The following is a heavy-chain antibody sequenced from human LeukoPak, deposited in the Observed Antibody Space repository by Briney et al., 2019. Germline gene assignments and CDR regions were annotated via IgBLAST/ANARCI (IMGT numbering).Heavy chain of an antibody. Sequence: ASVKVSCKASGYTFTGYYMHWVRQAPGQGLEWVGGINPNSGGTNYAQKFQGRVTMTRDTSISTAYMELSRLRSDDTAVYYCARESTAVSLTLDYWGQGTLVTVSS. J-gene: IGHJ4*02. D-gene: IGHD2-2*01. CDR2: INPNSGGT. CDR3: ARESTAVSLTLDY. CDR1: GYTFTGYY. V-gene: IGHV1-2*02.